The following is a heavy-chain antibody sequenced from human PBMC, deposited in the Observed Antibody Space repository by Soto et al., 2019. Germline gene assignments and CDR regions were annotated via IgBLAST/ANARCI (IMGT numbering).Heavy chain of an antibody. CDR3: AADRGYSSSWGYYYYYGMDV. J-gene: IGHJ6*02. CDR1: GFTFTSSA. Sequence: ASVKVSCKASGFTFTSSAVQWVRQARGQRLEWIGWIVVGSGNTNYAQKFQERVTITRDMSTSTAYMELSSLRSEDTAVYYCAADRGYSSSWGYYYYYGMDVWGQGTTVTVSS. CDR2: IVVGSGNT. D-gene: IGHD6-13*01. V-gene: IGHV1-58*01.